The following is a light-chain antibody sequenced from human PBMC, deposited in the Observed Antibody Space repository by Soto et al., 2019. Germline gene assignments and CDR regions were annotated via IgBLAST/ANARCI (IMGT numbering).Light chain of an antibody. Sequence: EIVLTQSPGTLSLSPGERATVSCRASQSVSSSYLAWYQQKPGQAPRLLIYGASSRATGIPDRFSGSGSGTDFTLTISRLEPEDFAVYYCQQYGSSQITFGQGTRLENK. J-gene: IGKJ5*01. CDR3: QQYGSSQIT. CDR2: GAS. V-gene: IGKV3-20*01. CDR1: QSVSSSY.